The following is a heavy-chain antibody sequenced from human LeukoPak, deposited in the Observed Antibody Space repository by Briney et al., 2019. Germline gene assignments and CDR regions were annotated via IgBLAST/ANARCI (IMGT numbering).Heavy chain of an antibody. V-gene: IGHV3-72*01. CDR3: ARSGLTGTTGDFDY. CDR1: GFTFSDHY. D-gene: IGHD1-7*01. Sequence: GSLRLSCAASGFTFSDHYMDWVRQAPGKGLEWVGRTRNKDNSYTTESAASVKGRFTISRDDSKNSLYLQMNSLKTEDTAVYYCARSGLTGTTGDFDYWGQGTLVTVSS. J-gene: IGHJ4*02. CDR2: TRNKDNSYTT.